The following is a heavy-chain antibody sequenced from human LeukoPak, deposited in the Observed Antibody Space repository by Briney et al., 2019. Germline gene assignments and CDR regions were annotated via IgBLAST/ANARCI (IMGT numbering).Heavy chain of an antibody. CDR3: AKAGAGGWHYFDF. CDR1: GFTFDDYA. Sequence: GGSLRLSCAASGFTFDDYAIDWVRQAPGKGLEWVSLINWDGASTYYADSVKGRFTISRDNSKNSLYLQMNSLRPEDTALYYCAKAGAGGWHYFDFWGQGALVTVSS. J-gene: IGHJ4*02. CDR2: INWDGAST. D-gene: IGHD4-23*01. V-gene: IGHV3-43D*03.